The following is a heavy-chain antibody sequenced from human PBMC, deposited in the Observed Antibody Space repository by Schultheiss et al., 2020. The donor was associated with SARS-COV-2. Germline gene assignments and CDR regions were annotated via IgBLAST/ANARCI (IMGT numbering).Heavy chain of an antibody. D-gene: IGHD2-15*01. CDR1: GGSISSYY. V-gene: IGHV4-59*08. CDR3: ARHRAVGVPTTFDS. J-gene: IGHJ5*01. Sequence: SQTLSLTCTVSGGSISSYYWSWIRQPPGKGLEWIGYIYYSGNTNYNPSVKSRVTISADTSKNQFSLKVTSVTAADTAVYYCARHRAVGVPTTFDSWGQGTLVTVSS. CDR2: IYYSGNT.